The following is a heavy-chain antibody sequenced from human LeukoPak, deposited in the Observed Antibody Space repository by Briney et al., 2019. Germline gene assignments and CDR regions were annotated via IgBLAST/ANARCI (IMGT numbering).Heavy chain of an antibody. Sequence: ASVKVSCKASGYTFTSYGISWVRQAPGQGLEWMGWISAYNGNTNYAQKLQGRVTMTTDTSTSTAYMELRSLRSDDTAVYYCVTGPTTEITIPTQNFFDFWGQGTLVTVSS. CDR3: VTGPTTEITIPTQNFFDF. D-gene: IGHD1-20*01. V-gene: IGHV1-18*01. CDR1: GYTFTSYG. J-gene: IGHJ4*02. CDR2: ISAYNGNT.